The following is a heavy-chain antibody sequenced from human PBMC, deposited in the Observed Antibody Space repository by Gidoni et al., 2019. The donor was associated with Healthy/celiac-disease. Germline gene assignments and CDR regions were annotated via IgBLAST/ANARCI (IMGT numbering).Heavy chain of an antibody. CDR1: GFTFSSYA. Sequence: GFTFSSYAMHWVRQAPGKGLEWVAVISYDGSNKYYADSVKGRFTISRDNSKNTLYLQMNSLRAEDTAVYYCARAAYGSGSYYNVHAFDIWGQGTMVTVSS. D-gene: IGHD3-10*01. V-gene: IGHV3-30*04. J-gene: IGHJ3*02. CDR2: ISYDGSNK. CDR3: ARAAYGSGSYYNVHAFDI.